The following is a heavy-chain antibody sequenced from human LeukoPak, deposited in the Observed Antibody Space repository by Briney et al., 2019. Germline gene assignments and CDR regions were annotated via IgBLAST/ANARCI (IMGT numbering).Heavy chain of an antibody. Sequence: GGSLRLSCAASGFTFSSYSMNWVRQAAGKGLEWVSSISSSSSYIYYADSVKGRFTISRDNAKNSLYLQMNSLRAEDTAVYYCARVGGGGYNYEAFDIWGQGTMVTVSS. D-gene: IGHD5-24*01. J-gene: IGHJ3*02. CDR3: ARVGGGGYNYEAFDI. V-gene: IGHV3-21*01. CDR1: GFTFSSYS. CDR2: ISSSSSYI.